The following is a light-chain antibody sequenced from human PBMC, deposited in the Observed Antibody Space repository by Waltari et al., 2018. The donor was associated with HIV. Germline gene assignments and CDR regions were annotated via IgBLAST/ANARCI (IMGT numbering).Light chain of an antibody. CDR3: QQSYNLPYT. Sequence: DIQMTQSPASLSAAVGDSVTIAWRASQDIGVNVNWYQVKPGEAPRLLMVAASRLQSGVPPRFSGSGYGTHFSLTINGPQPDDIAHYFCQQSYNLPYTFGQGT. CDR2: AAS. CDR1: QDIGVN. V-gene: IGKV1-39*01. J-gene: IGKJ2*01.